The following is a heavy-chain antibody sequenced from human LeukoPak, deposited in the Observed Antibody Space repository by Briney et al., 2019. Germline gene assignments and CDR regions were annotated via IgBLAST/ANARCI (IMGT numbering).Heavy chain of an antibody. Sequence: GESLKISCKGSGYSFTSYCIGWVRQMPGKGLEWMGIIYPGDSDTRYSPSFQGQVTISADKSISTAYLQWSSLKASDTAMYYCARVSDGYCSSTSCSDFDYWGQGTLVTVSS. CDR2: IYPGDSDT. D-gene: IGHD2-2*03. V-gene: IGHV5-51*01. CDR1: GYSFTSYC. CDR3: ARVSDGYCSSTSCSDFDY. J-gene: IGHJ4*02.